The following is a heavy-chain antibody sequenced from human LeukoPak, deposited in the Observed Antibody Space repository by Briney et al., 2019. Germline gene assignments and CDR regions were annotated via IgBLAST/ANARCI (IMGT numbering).Heavy chain of an antibody. CDR3: ARDLGGSYYYYYYYMDV. D-gene: IGHD1-26*01. CDR2: IYTSGST. J-gene: IGHJ6*03. V-gene: IGHV4-4*07. CDR1: GGSISSYY. Sequence: PSETRSLTCTVSGGSISSYYWSWIRQPAGKGLEWIGRIYTSGSTNYNPSLKSRVTMSVDTSKNQFSLKLSSVTAADTAVYYCARDLGGSYYYYYYYMDVWGKGTTVTVSS.